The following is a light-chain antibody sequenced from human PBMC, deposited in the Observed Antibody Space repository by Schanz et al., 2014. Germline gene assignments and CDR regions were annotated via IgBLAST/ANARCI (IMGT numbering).Light chain of an antibody. J-gene: IGKJ4*01. CDR1: QSVSVN. CDR2: ETS. CDR3: QQYDKWPLIT. V-gene: IGKV3-15*01. Sequence: EILMTQSPAPLSVSPGERVTLSCRASQSVSVNVAWYQHKPGQPPRLLIYETSTRTTDLPARFSASGSVTEFTLTISSLESEVFAVYFCQQYDKWPLITFGGGTKVE.